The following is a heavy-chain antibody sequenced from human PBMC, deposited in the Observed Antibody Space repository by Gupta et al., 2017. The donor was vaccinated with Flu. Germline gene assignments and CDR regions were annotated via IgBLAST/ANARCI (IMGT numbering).Heavy chain of an antibody. D-gene: IGHD2-2*01. CDR1: GGSISSVRYY. CDR3: ASASKIPSSPYYYYYGMDV. Sequence: QVQLQESGPGLVKPSQTLSLTCTASGGSISSVRYYWSWIRQPAGKGLEWIGRIYTSGSTNYNPSLKSRVTISVDTSKNQFSLKLSSVTAADTAVYYCASASKIPSSPYYYYYGMDVWGQGTTVTVSS. J-gene: IGHJ6*02. CDR2: IYTSGST. V-gene: IGHV4-61*02.